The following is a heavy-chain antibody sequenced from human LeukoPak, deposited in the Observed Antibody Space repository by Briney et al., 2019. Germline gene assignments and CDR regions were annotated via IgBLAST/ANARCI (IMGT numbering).Heavy chain of an antibody. J-gene: IGHJ6*03. Sequence: GGSLRLSCAASGFTFSSYWLSWVRQPPGKGLEWVANIQQDGGEKNYVDSVKGRFTISRDNGKNSLYLQMNSLRAEDTAVYYCARAPGGGLAYYYMDVWGKGTTVTVSS. D-gene: IGHD3/OR15-3a*01. V-gene: IGHV3-7*01. CDR1: GFTFSSYW. CDR2: IQQDGGEK. CDR3: ARAPGGGLAYYYMDV.